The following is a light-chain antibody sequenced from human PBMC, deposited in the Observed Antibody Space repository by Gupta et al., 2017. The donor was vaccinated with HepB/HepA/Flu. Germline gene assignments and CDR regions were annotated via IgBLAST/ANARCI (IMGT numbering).Light chain of an antibody. Sequence: DIQMTQSPSSLSASVGDRVTITCRASQSIVSYLNWYQQKPGKAPKVLIYATSNLQSGVSSRFSGSGSGTDFTLTISSLQPEDFATYYCQQRYTTPYTFGRGTKMRIK. CDR3: QQRYTTPYT. J-gene: IGKJ2*01. CDR1: QSIVSY. CDR2: ATS. V-gene: IGKV1-39*01.